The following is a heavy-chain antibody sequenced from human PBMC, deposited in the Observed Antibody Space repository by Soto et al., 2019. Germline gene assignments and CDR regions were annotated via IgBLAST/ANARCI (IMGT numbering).Heavy chain of an antibody. V-gene: IGHV1-18*01. D-gene: IGHD1-1*01. CDR2: ISAHNGNT. J-gene: IGHJ4*02. CDR1: GYGFTTYG. Sequence: QVHLVQSGAEVKKPGASVKVSCKGSGYGFTTYGITWVRQAPGLGLEWMAWISAHNGNTNYAQKVQGRVTVTRDTSTSTAYMELRSLRYDDTAVYYCARGRYGDYWGQGALVTVSS. CDR3: ARGRYGDY.